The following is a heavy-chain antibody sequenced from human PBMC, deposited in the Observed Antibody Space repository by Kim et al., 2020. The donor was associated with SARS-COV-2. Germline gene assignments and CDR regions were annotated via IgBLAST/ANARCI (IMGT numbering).Heavy chain of an antibody. V-gene: IGHV3-9*01. CDR2: ISWNSGSI. CDR3: AKDVGADSNGWYFDY. Sequence: GGSLRLSCAASGFTFDDYAMHWVRQAPGKGLEWVSGISWNSGSIYYADSVKGRFTISRDTSKSTLYLQMNSLRAEDTALYYCAKDVGADSNGWYFDYWGQGTLVTVSS. D-gene: IGHD6-25*01. J-gene: IGHJ4*02. CDR1: GFTFDDYA.